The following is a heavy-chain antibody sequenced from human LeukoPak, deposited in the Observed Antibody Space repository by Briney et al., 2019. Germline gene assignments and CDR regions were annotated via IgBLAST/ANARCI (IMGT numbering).Heavy chain of an antibody. J-gene: IGHJ4*02. CDR1: GFTFTSYA. CDR2: INTNTGNP. V-gene: IGHV7-4-1*02. CDR3: ARWGKGWNYGDY. D-gene: IGHD1-7*01. Sequence: GGSLRLSCAASGFTFTSYAMNWVRQAPGQELEWMGWINTNTGNPTYAQGFTGRFVFSLDTSVSTAYLQISSLKAEDTAVYYCARWGKGWNYGDYWGQGTLVTVSS.